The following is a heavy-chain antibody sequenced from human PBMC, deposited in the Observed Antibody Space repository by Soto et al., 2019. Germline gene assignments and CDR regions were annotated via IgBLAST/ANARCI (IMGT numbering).Heavy chain of an antibody. CDR1: GYTFTSYA. Sequence: ASVKVSCKASGYTFTSYAMHWVRQAPGQRLEWMGWINAGNGNTKYSQKFQGRVTITRDTSASTAYMELSSLRSEDTAVYYCADYYYDSSGYYYFKHWGQGTLVTVSS. CDR3: ADYYYDSSGYYYFKH. J-gene: IGHJ1*01. V-gene: IGHV1-3*01. CDR2: INAGNGNT. D-gene: IGHD3-22*01.